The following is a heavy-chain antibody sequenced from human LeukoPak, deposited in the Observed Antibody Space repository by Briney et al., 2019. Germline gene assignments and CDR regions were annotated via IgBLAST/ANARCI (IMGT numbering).Heavy chain of an antibody. J-gene: IGHJ4*02. CDR2: INPDGPTT. V-gene: IGHV3-74*01. D-gene: IGHD6-19*01. CDR1: GFTFSNYG. Sequence: PGGSLRLSCAASGFTFSNYGMHWVRQAPGKGLVWVSRINPDGPTTSYADSVKGRFTISRDNAKDTVYLQMNSLRAEDTAVYYCARVSIGWYSFDYWGQGTLVTVSS. CDR3: ARVSIGWYSFDY.